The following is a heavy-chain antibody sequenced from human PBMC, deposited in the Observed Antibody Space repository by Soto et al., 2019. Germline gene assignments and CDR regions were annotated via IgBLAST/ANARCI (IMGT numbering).Heavy chain of an antibody. J-gene: IGHJ6*02. V-gene: IGHV3-23*01. Sequence: VQLLESGGALVQPGGSLRLSCAASGFTFSSYAIYWVRQAPGKGLEWVSTISNSGDTYYADSVEGRFTISRDNSKDTLYLQMNSLRAEDRAVYYCTKPKSRGVVVNVWGQGTTVTVSS. CDR3: TKPKSRGVVVNV. CDR1: GFTFSSYA. D-gene: IGHD3-10*01. CDR2: ISNSGDT.